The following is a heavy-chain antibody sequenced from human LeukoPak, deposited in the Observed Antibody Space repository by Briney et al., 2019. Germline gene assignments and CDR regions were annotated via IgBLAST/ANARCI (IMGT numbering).Heavy chain of an antibody. J-gene: IGHJ4*02. D-gene: IGHD3-10*01. CDR3: ARAAMVRGVIMN. Sequence: VASVKVSCKASGYTFTGYYMHWVRQAPGQGLEWMGWINPNSGDTNYAQKFQGRVTMTRDTSISTAYMELSRLRSDDTAVYYCARAAMVRGVIMNWGQGTLVTVSS. CDR2: INPNSGDT. CDR1: GYTFTGYY. V-gene: IGHV1-2*02.